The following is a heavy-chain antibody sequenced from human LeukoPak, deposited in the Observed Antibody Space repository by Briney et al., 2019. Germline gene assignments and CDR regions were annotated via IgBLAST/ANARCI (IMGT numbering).Heavy chain of an antibody. CDR3: ARGWEYYDFWSGYSAGFDY. V-gene: IGHV4-31*03. D-gene: IGHD3-3*01. Sequence: SQTLSLTCTVSGGSISSGGYYWSWIRQHPGKGLEWIGYIYYSGSTYYNPSLKSRVTISVDTSKNQFSLKLSSVTAADTAVYYCARGWEYYDFWSGYSAGFDYWGQGTLVTVSS. J-gene: IGHJ4*02. CDR1: GGSISSGGYY. CDR2: IYYSGST.